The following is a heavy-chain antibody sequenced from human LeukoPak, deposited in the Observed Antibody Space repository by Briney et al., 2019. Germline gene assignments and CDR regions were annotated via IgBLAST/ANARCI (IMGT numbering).Heavy chain of an antibody. V-gene: IGHV3-23*01. J-gene: IGHJ5*02. CDR2: ISGSGGST. Sequence: GGSLRLSCAASGFTFSSYAMSWVRQAPGKGLEWVSAISGSGGSTYYADSVKGRFTISRDNSKNTLYLQMNSLRAEDTAVYHCAKDRVPHCSSPSCPNWFDPWGQGTLVTVSS. CDR1: GFTFSSYA. CDR3: AKDRVPHCSSPSCPNWFDP. D-gene: IGHD2-2*01.